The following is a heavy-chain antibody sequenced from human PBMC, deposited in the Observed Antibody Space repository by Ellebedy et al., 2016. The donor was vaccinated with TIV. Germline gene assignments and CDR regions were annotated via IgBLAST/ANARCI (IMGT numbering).Heavy chain of an antibody. D-gene: IGHD5-24*01. V-gene: IGHV3-30-3*01. CDR1: GFTFSSYA. J-gene: IGHJ4*02. CDR3: ARSRWLQPDYDY. CDR2: ISYDGSNK. Sequence: PGGSLRLSCAASGFTFSSYAMHWVRQAPGKGLEWVAVISYDGSNKYYADSVKGRFTISRDNSKNTLYLQMNSLRAEDTAVYYCARSRWLQPDYDYWGQGTLVTVSS.